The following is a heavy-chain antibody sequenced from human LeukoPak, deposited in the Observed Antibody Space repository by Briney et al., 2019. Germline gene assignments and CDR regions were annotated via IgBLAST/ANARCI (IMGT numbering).Heavy chain of an antibody. D-gene: IGHD4-17*01. CDR3: ARDRGSTVTTVGY. CDR1: GFRFSDYY. CDR2: ISSSAATT. J-gene: IGHJ4*02. Sequence: GGSLRLSCVTSGFRFSDYYMMWIRQAPGKGPEWGAHISSSAATTLYADSVKGRFTVSRDNAKHSLYLEMPSLRAEDTAVYYCARDRGSTVTTVGYWGQGTLVTVSS. V-gene: IGHV3-11*01.